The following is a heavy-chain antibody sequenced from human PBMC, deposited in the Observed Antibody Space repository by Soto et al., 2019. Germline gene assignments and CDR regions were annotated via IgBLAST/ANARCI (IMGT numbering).Heavy chain of an antibody. J-gene: IGHJ6*02. V-gene: IGHV3-23*01. CDR1: GFTFSSYA. CDR2: IRGSGGST. CDR3: AKQLRGVMYYYYGMDV. Sequence: EVQLLESGGGLVQPGGSLRLSCAASGFTFSSYAMSWVRQAPGKGLEWVSAIRGSGGSTYYADSVKGRFTISRDNSKNTLYLQMNSLRAEDTAVYYCAKQLRGVMYYYYGMDVWGQGTTVTVSS. D-gene: IGHD3-16*01.